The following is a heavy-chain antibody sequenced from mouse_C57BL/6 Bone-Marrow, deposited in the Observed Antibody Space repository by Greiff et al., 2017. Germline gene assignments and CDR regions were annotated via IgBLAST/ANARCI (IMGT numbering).Heavy chain of an antibody. CDR3: ARRRIYGYAMDY. D-gene: IGHD1-1*02. V-gene: IGHV1-26*01. CDR1: GYTFTDYY. Sequence: EVMLQQSGPELVKPGASVKISCKASGYTFTDYYMNWVKQSHGKSLEWIGDINPNNGGTSYNQKFKGKATLTVDKSSSTAYMELRSLTSEDSAVYYCARRRIYGYAMDYWGQGTSVTVSS. CDR2: INPNNGGT. J-gene: IGHJ4*01.